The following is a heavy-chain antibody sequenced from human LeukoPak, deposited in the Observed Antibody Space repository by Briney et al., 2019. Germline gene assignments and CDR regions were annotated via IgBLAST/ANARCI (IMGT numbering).Heavy chain of an antibody. CDR2: ISSSGSTI. V-gene: IGHV3-11*01. J-gene: IGHJ6*03. D-gene: IGHD3-10*01. CDR3: TTWVREGNSAYYMDV. Sequence: GGSLRLSCAASGFTFSDYYMSWIRQAPGKGLEWVSYISSSGSTIYYAGSVKGRFTISRDNAKNSLYLQMNSLRAEDTAVYYCTTWVREGNSAYYMDVWGRGATVTVSS. CDR1: GFTFSDYY.